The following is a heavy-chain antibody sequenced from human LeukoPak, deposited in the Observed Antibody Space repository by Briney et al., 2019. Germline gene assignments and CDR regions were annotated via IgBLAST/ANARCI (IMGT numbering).Heavy chain of an antibody. J-gene: IGHJ3*02. CDR3: AKVEQLVLGAFDI. CDR1: GFTFSSYA. CDR2: ISGSGGST. V-gene: IGHV3-23*01. Sequence: GGSLRLSCTASGFTFSSYAMSWVRQAPGKGLEWVSAISGSGGSTYYADSVKGRFTISRDNSKNTLYLQMNSLRAEDTAVYYCAKVEQLVLGAFDIWGQGTMVTVSS. D-gene: IGHD6-6*01.